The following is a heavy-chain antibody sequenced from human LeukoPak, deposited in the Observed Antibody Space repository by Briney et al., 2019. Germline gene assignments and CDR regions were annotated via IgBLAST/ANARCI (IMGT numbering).Heavy chain of an antibody. CDR3: ARTTVTPPDYYYYGMDV. J-gene: IGHJ6*02. CDR2: IYYNGST. D-gene: IGHD4-17*01. V-gene: IGHV4-59*01. CDR1: GGSFSGYY. Sequence: SETLSLTCAVYGGSFSGYYWSWIRQPPGKGLEWIGYIYYNGSTNYNPSLKSRVTISVDTSKNQFSLKLSSVTAADTAVYYCARTTVTPPDYYYYGMDVWGQGTTVTVSS.